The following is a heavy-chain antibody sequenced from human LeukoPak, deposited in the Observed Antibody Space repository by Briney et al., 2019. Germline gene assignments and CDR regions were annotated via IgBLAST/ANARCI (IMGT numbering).Heavy chain of an antibody. CDR2: KYYSGST. J-gene: IGHJ4*02. CDR1: GGSISSSNYF. V-gene: IGHV4-39*01. Sequence: PSETLSLTCTVSGGSISSSNYFWGWIRQPPGKGLEWIGSKYYSGSTYYNPSLQSRVTISVDTSKNQFSLKLSSVTAADTAVYYCTRSTIAARQPFDYWGQGTPVTVSS. D-gene: IGHD6-6*01. CDR3: TRSTIAARQPFDY.